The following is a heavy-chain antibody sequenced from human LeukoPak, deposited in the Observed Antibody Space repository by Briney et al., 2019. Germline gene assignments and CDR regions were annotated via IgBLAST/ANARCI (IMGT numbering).Heavy chain of an antibody. D-gene: IGHD5-18*01. CDR2: ISYDGSNK. V-gene: IGHV3-30-3*01. Sequence: GGPLRLSCAASGFTFSSYAMHWVRQAPGKGLEGVAVISYDGSNKYYADSVKGRFTISRDNSKNTLYLQMNSLRAEATAVYYCARAIGYSYGYAGWFDPWGQGTLVTVSS. J-gene: IGHJ5*02. CDR1: GFTFSSYA. CDR3: ARAIGYSYGYAGWFDP.